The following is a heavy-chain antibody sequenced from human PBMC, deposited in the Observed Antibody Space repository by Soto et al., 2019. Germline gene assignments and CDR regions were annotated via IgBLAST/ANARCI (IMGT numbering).Heavy chain of an antibody. CDR1: GFTFSSYS. D-gene: IGHD5-18*01. J-gene: IGHJ4*02. Sequence: GGSLRLSCAASGFTFSSYSMNWVRQAPGKGLEWVSSISSSSSYIYYADSVKGRFTISRDNAKNTLYLQMNSLRAEDTAVYYCAKQARGYSYGYPDYWGQGTLVTVSS. CDR3: AKQARGYSYGYPDY. V-gene: IGHV3-21*04. CDR2: ISSSSSYI.